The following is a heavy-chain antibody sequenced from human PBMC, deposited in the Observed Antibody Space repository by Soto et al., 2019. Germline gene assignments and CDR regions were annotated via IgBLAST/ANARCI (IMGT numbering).Heavy chain of an antibody. CDR3: AKGYCSGGSCYFGYYFDY. J-gene: IGHJ4*02. CDR2: ISGSGGST. D-gene: IGHD2-15*01. V-gene: IGHV3-23*01. CDR1: GFTFSSYA. Sequence: EVQLLESGGGLVQPGGSLRLSCAASGFTFSSYAMSWVRQAPGKGLEWVSAISGSGGSTYYADSVKGRFTISRDNSKNTLYLQMNSLRAEDTAVYYCAKGYCSGGSCYFGYYFDYWGQGTLVTVSS.